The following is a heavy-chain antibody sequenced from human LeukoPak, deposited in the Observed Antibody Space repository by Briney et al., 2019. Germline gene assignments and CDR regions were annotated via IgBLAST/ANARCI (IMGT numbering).Heavy chain of an antibody. V-gene: IGHV1-18*01. CDR2: IGTYSGNK. J-gene: IGHJ4*02. CDR1: GYTFTNNA. CDR3: ARGGSGAYCPGF. Sequence: ASVKVSCKTSGYTFTNNAITWVRQAPGQGLEWMGWIGTYSGNKNLAQKFQGRVTITTDTPTSTAYMELKSLRSDDTAVYFCARGGSGAYCPGFWGQGTLVIVSS. D-gene: IGHD3-10*01.